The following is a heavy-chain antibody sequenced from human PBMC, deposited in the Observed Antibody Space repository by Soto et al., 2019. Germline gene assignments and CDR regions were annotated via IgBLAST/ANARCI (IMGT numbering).Heavy chain of an antibody. D-gene: IGHD7-27*01. CDR2: IYYNGNT. CDR3: TRANWYSEY. J-gene: IGHJ4*02. V-gene: IGHV4-59*11. Sequence: QVQLQESGPGLVKPSETLSLTCSVSGGSISNHYWSWIRQPPGKGLEWIGYIYYNGNTNYNPSHKSRVTMSVDTSRNQISRKLTTVTAADTAVYYCTRANWYSEYWGQGALVTVSS. CDR1: GGSISNHY.